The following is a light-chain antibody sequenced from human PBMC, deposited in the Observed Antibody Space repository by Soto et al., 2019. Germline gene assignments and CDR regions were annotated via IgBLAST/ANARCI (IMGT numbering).Light chain of an antibody. Sequence: QSVLTQPRSVSGSPGQSVTISCTGTSNDVGDYDYVSWYQQYPGKASKLIIYDVNKRPSGVPDRFSGSKSGNTASLTISALQAEDEADYYCCSYAGGYTFVFGTGTKVTVL. CDR1: SNDVGDYDY. CDR2: DVN. V-gene: IGLV2-11*01. J-gene: IGLJ1*01. CDR3: CSYAGGYTFV.